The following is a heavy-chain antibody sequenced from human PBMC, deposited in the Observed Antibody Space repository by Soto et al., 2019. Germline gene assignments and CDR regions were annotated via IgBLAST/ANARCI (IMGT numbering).Heavy chain of an antibody. V-gene: IGHV4-4*07. CDR1: GGSIRGYY. CDR3: VRASMPKAHFDS. J-gene: IGHJ4*02. Sequence: SETLSLTCTVSGGSIRGYYWSWIRQSAGMGLEWIGRMHTSGSTNYNPSLKSRVTFSVDMSKNQISLKLTSVTAADAALYYCVRASMPKAHFDSWGQGTLVTVSS. D-gene: IGHD2-2*01. CDR2: MHTSGST.